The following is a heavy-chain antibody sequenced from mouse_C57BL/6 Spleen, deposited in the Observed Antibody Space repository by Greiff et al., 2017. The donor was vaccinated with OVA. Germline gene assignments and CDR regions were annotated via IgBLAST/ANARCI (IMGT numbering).Heavy chain of an antibody. V-gene: IGHV1-18*01. CDR2: INPNNGGT. D-gene: IGHD1-1*01. Sequence: EVKLMESGPELVKPGASVKIPCKASGYTFTDYNMDWVKQSHGKSLEWIGDINPNNGGTIYNQKFKGKATLTVDKSSSTAYMELRSLTSEDHAVYYCARRATTVVAWWYFDVWGTGTTVTVSS. CDR1: GYTFTDYN. CDR3: ARRATTVVAWWYFDV. J-gene: IGHJ1*03.